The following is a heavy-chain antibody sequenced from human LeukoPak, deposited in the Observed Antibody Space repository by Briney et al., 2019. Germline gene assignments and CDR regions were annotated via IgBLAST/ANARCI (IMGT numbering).Heavy chain of an antibody. Sequence: GGSLRLSCAASGFTFSNYAMSWVRQAPGKGLKWVSTINNNGADTYYADSVKGRFTISRDNSYNTVSLQMNSLRDEDTGVYYCAKGFRTGVGPYVGYHYYMDVWGKGATVTVSS. CDR3: AKGFRTGVGPYVGYHYYMDV. CDR2: INNNGADT. V-gene: IGHV3-23*01. CDR1: GFTFSNYA. D-gene: IGHD1-26*01. J-gene: IGHJ6*03.